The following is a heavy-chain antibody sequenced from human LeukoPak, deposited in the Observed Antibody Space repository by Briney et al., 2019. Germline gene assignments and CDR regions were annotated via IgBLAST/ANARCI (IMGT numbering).Heavy chain of an antibody. CDR3: AREGDLPLGSHSPFDY. J-gene: IGHJ4*02. Sequence: EASVKVSCKASGGTFSSYAISWVRQAPGQGLEWMGRIIPILGIANYAQKFQGRVTITADKSTSTAYMELSSLRSEDTAVYYCAREGDLPLGSHSPFDYWGQGTLVTVSS. CDR2: IIPILGIA. CDR1: GGTFSSYA. D-gene: IGHD1-26*01. V-gene: IGHV1-69*04.